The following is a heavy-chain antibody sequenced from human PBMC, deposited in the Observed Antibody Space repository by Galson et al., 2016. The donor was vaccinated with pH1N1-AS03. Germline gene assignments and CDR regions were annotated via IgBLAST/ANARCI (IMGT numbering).Heavy chain of an antibody. CDR3: AGAPTKYYEILTGYYRVWFDP. CDR2: MNPDTGNA. D-gene: IGHD3-9*01. Sequence: SVKVSCKASGYTFTNYDINWVRQAPGQGLEWMGWMNPDTGNAGYAEKFQGRVTMTRNTSISTAYMELSSLRSEDTAVYYCAGAPTKYYEILTGYYRVWFDPWGQGTLVAVSS. CDR1: GYTFTNYD. V-gene: IGHV1-8*01. J-gene: IGHJ5*02.